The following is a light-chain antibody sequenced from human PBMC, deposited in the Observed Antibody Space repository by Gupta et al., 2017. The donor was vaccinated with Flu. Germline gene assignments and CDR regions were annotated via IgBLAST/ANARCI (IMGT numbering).Light chain of an antibody. V-gene: IGLV8-61*01. Sequence: QPVVTQEPSFSVSPVGTVTLTCGLGSGSVVSDYYPSWNQKTPGQAPRTLIYSTNTRSAGVPDSFSGSISGSKAALTITGAEADDESDYYCGLYGGSSVWMFGGGTKLTVL. CDR1: SGSVVSDYY. CDR2: STN. J-gene: IGLJ3*02. CDR3: GLYGGSSVWM.